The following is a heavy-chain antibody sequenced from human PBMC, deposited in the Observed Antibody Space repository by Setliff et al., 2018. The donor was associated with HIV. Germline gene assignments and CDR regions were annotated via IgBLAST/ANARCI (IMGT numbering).Heavy chain of an antibody. V-gene: IGHV1-18*01. Sequence: ASVKVSCKASGYTFTSYGITWVRQAPGQGLEWMGWISTYNGNTHYAQKLQGRVTMTTDTSTSTAHMELRSLRSDDTAMYYCARKYTGGPLDYWGQGTLVTVSS. J-gene: IGHJ4*02. CDR2: ISTYNGNT. CDR3: ARKYTGGPLDY. CDR1: GYTFTSYG. D-gene: IGHD6-19*01.